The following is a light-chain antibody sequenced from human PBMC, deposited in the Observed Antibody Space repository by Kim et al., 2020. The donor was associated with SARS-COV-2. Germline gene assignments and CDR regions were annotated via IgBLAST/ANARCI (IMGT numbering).Light chain of an antibody. CDR1: QSVGRY. Sequence: EIQMTQSPSSLFASVGDRVIITCRASQSVGRYLNWYQQSPGRAPKVLIYAASSLESGVPTRFSGSRSGTDFTLPISSLQPEDFATFYCQQNYILPLTFGWGT. V-gene: IGKV1-39*01. CDR2: AAS. CDR3: QQNYILPLT. J-gene: IGKJ4*01.